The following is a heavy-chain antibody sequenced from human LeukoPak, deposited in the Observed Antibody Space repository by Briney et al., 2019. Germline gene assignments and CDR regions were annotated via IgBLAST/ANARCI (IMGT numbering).Heavy chain of an antibody. CDR1: GGSISSYY. CDR2: IYTSGST. D-gene: IGHD3-3*01. CDR3: ARSRRRDFWSGYPHYFDY. Sequence: SETLSLTCTVSGGSISSYYWSWIRQPAGKGLEWIGRIYTSGSTNYNPSLKSRVTISVDTSKDQFSLKLSSVTAADTAVYYCARSRRRDFWSGYPHYFDYWGQGTLVTVSS. V-gene: IGHV4-4*07. J-gene: IGHJ4*02.